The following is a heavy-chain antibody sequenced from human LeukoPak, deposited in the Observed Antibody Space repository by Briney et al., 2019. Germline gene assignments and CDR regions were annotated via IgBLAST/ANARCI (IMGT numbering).Heavy chain of an antibody. Sequence: ASVKVSCKASGYTFTSYGISWVRQAPEQGLEWMGWISAYNGNTNYAQKLQGRVTMTTDTSTSTAYMELRSLRSDDTAVYYCARDQVMITFGGVIPGAFDIWGQGTMVTVSS. CDR3: ARDQVMITFGGVIPGAFDI. CDR2: ISAYNGNT. J-gene: IGHJ3*02. D-gene: IGHD3-16*02. CDR1: GYTFTSYG. V-gene: IGHV1-18*01.